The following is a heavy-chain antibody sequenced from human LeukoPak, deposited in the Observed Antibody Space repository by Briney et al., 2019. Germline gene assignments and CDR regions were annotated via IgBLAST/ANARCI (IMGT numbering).Heavy chain of an antibody. J-gene: IGHJ4*02. CDR2: IIPILGIA. V-gene: IGHV1-69*04. Sequence: GSSVKVSCKASGGTFSSYAISWVRQAPGQGLEWMGRIIPILGIANYAQKFQGRVTITADKSTSTAYMELSSLRSEDTAVYYCARDLPHPLIAVAGTHNYFDYWGQGTLVTVSS. D-gene: IGHD6-19*01. CDR3: ARDLPHPLIAVAGTHNYFDY. CDR1: GGTFSSYA.